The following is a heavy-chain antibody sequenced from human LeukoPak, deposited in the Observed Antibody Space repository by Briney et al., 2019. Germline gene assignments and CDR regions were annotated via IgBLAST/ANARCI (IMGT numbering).Heavy chain of an antibody. V-gene: IGHV3-21*01. CDR3: ATSAYSSSGFDY. CDR2: ISSSSSYI. J-gene: IGHJ4*02. D-gene: IGHD6-6*01. CDR1: GFTFSNYW. Sequence: PGGSLRLSCAASGFTFSNYWMSWVRQAPGKGLEWVSSISSSSSYIYYADSVKGRFTISRDNAKNSLYLQMNSLRAEDTAVYYCATSAYSSSGFDYWGQGTLVTVSS.